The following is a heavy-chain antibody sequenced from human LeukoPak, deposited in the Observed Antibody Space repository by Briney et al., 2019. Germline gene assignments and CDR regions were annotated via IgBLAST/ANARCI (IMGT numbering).Heavy chain of an antibody. V-gene: IGHV3-64D*09. J-gene: IGHJ4*02. CDR3: VKITSVTGGDC. CDR1: GFTFSAYA. Sequence: TGGSLRLSCSASGFTFSAYAMYWVRQAPGKGLEYVLGIRNNGGSSFYADSVKGRFTISRDNSKNTLYLQMSSLRAEDTAVYYCVKITSVTGGDCWGQGTRLTVSS. CDR2: IRNNGGSS. D-gene: IGHD1-1*01.